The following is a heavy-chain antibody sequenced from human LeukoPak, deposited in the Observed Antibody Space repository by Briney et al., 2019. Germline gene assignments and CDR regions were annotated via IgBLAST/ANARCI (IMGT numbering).Heavy chain of an antibody. CDR3: AREILYYYYMDV. V-gene: IGHV1-46*01. Sequence: ASVKVSCKASGYTFSNYDMNWVRQAPGQGLEWMGMITPSGGISYAQKFQGRVTMTRDMSTNTVYMELSSLRSEDTAVYYCAREILYYYYMDVWGKGTTVTVSS. CDR2: ITPSGGI. J-gene: IGHJ6*03. CDR1: GYTFSNYD.